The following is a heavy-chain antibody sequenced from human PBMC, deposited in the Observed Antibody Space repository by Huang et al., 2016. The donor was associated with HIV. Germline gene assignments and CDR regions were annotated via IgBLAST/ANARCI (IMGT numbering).Heavy chain of an antibody. CDR1: GGSISSSSYY. CDR2: IYYSGRT. CDR3: ARLLYRYYFDY. J-gene: IGHJ4*02. Sequence: QLQLQESGPGLVKPSETLSLTCTVSGGSISSSSYYWGWIRQPPGKGLEWIGSIYYSGRTYYNPSLKSRVTISVDTSKSQFSLKLSSVTAADTAVYYCARLLYRYYFDYWGQGTLVTVSS. D-gene: IGHD1-26*01. V-gene: IGHV4-39*01.